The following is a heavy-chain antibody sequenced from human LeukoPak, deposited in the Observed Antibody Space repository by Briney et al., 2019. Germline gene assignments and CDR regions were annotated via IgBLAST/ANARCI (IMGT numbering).Heavy chain of an antibody. D-gene: IGHD3-10*01. V-gene: IGHV3-7*01. CDR2: IKQDGSEK. CDR3: ARIPVLLWFGELLTNWFDP. CDR1: GFTFSSYW. J-gene: IGHJ5*02. Sequence: GGSLRLSCAASGFTFSSYWMSWVRQAPGKGLEWVANIKQDGSEKYYVDSVKGRFTISRDNAKNSLYLQMNSLRAEDTAVYYCARIPVLLWFGELLTNWFDPWGQGTLVTVSS.